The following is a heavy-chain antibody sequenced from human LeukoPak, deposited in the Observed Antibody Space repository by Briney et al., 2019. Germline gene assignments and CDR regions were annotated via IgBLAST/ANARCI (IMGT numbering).Heavy chain of an antibody. V-gene: IGHV1-69*01. Sequence: GSSVNVSCKTSGGTFSRCALSWVRQAPGQGLEWMGGIIPIFGTADYAQKFQGRVTITADESTSTAYMELSSLKSEDTAVYYCARHMTTVVSTMGYYYGMDVRGQGTTVTVSS. CDR1: GGTFSRCA. CDR2: IIPIFGTA. J-gene: IGHJ6*02. CDR3: ARHMTTVVSTMGYYYGMDV. D-gene: IGHD4-23*01.